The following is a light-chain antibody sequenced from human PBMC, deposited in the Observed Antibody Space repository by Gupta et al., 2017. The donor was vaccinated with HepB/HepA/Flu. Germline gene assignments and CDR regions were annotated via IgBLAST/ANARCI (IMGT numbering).Light chain of an antibody. CDR2: GAS. CDR3: QQYGSSPWT. Sequence: EIVLTQSPGTLSLSPGERATLSCRASQSVSGSYLAWYQQKPGQAPSLLIYGASSRATGIPDRISGSWSGTNFTLTISRLEPEDFAVYYCQQYGSSPWTFGQGTKVEIK. CDR1: QSVSGSY. V-gene: IGKV3-20*01. J-gene: IGKJ1*01.